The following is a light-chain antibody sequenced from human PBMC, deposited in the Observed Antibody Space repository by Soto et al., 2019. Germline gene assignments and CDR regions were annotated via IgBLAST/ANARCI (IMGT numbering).Light chain of an antibody. CDR3: QQYGSSPT. CDR1: QSVSSSY. V-gene: IGKV3-20*01. J-gene: IGKJ5*01. Sequence: ETVLTPSPATVSLSPGDRATLPCRASQSVSSSYLAWYQQKPGQAPRLLIYGASSRATGIPDRFSGSGSGTDFTLTISRLEPEDFAVYYCQQYGSSPTFGEGTRLEI. CDR2: GAS.